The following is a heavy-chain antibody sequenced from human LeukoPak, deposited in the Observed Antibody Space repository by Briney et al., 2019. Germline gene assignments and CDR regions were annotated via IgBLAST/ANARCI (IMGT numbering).Heavy chain of an antibody. CDR1: GFTFSSYW. V-gene: IGHV3-74*01. CDR2: INSDGSST. D-gene: IGHD3-3*01. Sequence: GGSLRLSCAASGFTFSSYWMHWVRQAPGKGLVWVSRINSDGSSTSYADSVKGRFTISRDNATNTLYLQMNSLRAEDTAVYYCARAPYYDFWSGYGWFDAWGQGTLVTVSS. CDR3: ARAPYYDFWSGYGWFDA. J-gene: IGHJ5*02.